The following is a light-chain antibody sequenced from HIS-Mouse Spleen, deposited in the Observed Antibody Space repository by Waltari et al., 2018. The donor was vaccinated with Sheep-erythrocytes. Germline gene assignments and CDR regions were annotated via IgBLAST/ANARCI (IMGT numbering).Light chain of an antibody. CDR3: QSYDSSLSAVV. CDR2: GNR. V-gene: IGLV1-40*01. CDR1: SPNIGAGYD. J-gene: IGLJ2*01. Sequence: QSVLTQPPSVSGAPGQRVTISCTGSSPNIGAGYDVHWYQQLPGTAPKLLIYGNRKRPAGVPDRFVGSKSGTSASPAITGLQAEDEADYYCQSYDSSLSAVVFGGGTKLTVL.